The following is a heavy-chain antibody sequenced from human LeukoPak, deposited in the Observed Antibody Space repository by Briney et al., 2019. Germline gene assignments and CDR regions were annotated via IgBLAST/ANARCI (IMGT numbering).Heavy chain of an antibody. Sequence: PGRSLRLSCAASGFTFSSYGMHWVRQAPGKGLEWVAVISHDGSNKYYADSVKGRFTISRDNSKNTLYLQMNSLRAEDTAVYFCAKDQYYYDSSGYYYDYYYYGMDVWGQGTTVTVSS. CDR3: AKDQYYYDSSGYYYDYYYYGMDV. CDR1: GFTFSSYG. CDR2: ISHDGSNK. V-gene: IGHV3-30*18. J-gene: IGHJ6*02. D-gene: IGHD3-22*01.